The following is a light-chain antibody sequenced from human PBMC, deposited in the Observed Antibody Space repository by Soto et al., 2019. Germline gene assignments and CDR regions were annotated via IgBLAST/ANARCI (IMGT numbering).Light chain of an antibody. CDR2: GAS. Sequence: IVMTQSPATLSVSPGERATLSCRASQSISSNLAWYQHKPGQPPRLLIYGASNRATGIPARFSGLGSGTEFTLTISSLQSEDFAVYYCQQYNNWPPGTFGQGTQVDIK. CDR3: QQYNNWPPGT. CDR1: QSISSN. J-gene: IGKJ1*01. V-gene: IGKV3D-15*01.